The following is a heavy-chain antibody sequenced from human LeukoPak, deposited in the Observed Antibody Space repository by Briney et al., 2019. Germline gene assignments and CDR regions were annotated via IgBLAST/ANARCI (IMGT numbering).Heavy chain of an antibody. Sequence: PGGSLRLSCAASGFTFSSYSMNWVRQAPGKGLEWVSSISSSSSYIYYADSVKGRFTISRDNAKNSLYLQMNSLRAEDTAVYYCARDVWFGEFWFDPWGQGTLVTVSS. CDR2: ISSSSSYI. D-gene: IGHD3-10*01. V-gene: IGHV3-21*01. J-gene: IGHJ5*02. CDR3: ARDVWFGEFWFDP. CDR1: GFTFSSYS.